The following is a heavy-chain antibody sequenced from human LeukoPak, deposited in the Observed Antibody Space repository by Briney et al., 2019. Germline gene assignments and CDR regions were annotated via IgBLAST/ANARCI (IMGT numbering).Heavy chain of an antibody. CDR2: ISGSGGKT. D-gene: IGHD3-22*01. V-gene: IGHV3-23*01. CDR3: AKDDSRDIMTMIVVVSHFDS. CDR1: GFTFSRYA. J-gene: IGHJ4*02. Sequence: GGSLRLSCAASGFTFSRYAMSWVRQAPGKGLEWVSGISGSGGKTEYADSVKGRFTISRDNLKNTLYLQMNTLRAEDTARYYCAKDDSRDIMTMIVVVSHFDSWGQGTLVTVSS.